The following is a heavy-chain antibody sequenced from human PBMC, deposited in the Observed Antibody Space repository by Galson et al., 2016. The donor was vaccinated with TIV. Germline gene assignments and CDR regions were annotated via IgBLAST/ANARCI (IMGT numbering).Heavy chain of an antibody. Sequence: QSGAEVKKPGESLKISCKGSGYSFASYWIGWVRQMPGKGLECMGVIYPGGSDTRYSPTFQGQVTISADKSLSTAYLPLSSLKASDTAMYYCAREPRSGNYFDYWGQGALVTVSS. CDR3: AREPRSGNYFDY. D-gene: IGHD2-15*01. CDR1: GYSFASYW. CDR2: IYPGGSDT. J-gene: IGHJ4*02. V-gene: IGHV5-51*03.